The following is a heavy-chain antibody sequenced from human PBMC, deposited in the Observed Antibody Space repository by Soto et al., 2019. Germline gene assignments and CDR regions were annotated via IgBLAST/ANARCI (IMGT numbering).Heavy chain of an antibody. CDR3: ARRERDGYNYYYYGMDV. J-gene: IGHJ6*02. CDR2: IYPGDSDT. D-gene: IGHD1-1*01. Sequence: PGESLKISCKGSGYSFTSYWIGWVRQMPGKGLEWMGIIYPGDSDTRYSPSFQGQVTISADKSISTAYPQWSSLKASDTAMYYCARRERDGYNYYYYGMDVWGQGTTVTVS. V-gene: IGHV5-51*01. CDR1: GYSFTSYW.